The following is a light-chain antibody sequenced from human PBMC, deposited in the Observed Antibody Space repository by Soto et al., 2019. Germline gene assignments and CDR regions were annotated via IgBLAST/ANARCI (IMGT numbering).Light chain of an antibody. J-gene: IGKJ2*01. CDR2: AAS. Sequence: DIQMTQSPSSLSASVGDRVTITCRASQGISTYLIWYQQRQGKAPKLLIYAASNLVSGVTSRFSGSGSGTEFTLTISSLQPEDFATYYCQQSYRTPYTFGQGTKLETK. V-gene: IGKV1-39*01. CDR1: QGISTY. CDR3: QQSYRTPYT.